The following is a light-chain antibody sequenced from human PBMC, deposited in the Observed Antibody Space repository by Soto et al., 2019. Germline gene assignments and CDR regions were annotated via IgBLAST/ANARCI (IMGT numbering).Light chain of an antibody. Sequence: VLLTQSPLSLPVTLGQPASISCRSNESLVYSDGDTCLTWFHQRPGQSPKPLIDRVSKRASGVADRYSGSGTGPDFALKISGVEAEDLGVYGCMQVTHWPPYTFGQGTKLEIK. V-gene: IGKV2-30*01. CDR3: MQVTHWPPYT. J-gene: IGKJ2*01. CDR2: RVS. CDR1: ESLVYSDGDTC.